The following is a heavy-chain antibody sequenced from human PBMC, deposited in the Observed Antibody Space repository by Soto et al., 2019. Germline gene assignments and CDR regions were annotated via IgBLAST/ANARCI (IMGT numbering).Heavy chain of an antibody. CDR3: ARDLRGGGDYYYYGMDV. D-gene: IGHD3-16*01. J-gene: IGHJ6*02. CDR2: ISAYNGNT. V-gene: IGHV1-18*01. Sequence: ASVNVSCKASGYTFTSYGISWVRQAPGQGLEWMGWISAYNGNTNYAQKLQGRVTMTTDTSTSTAYMELRSLRSDDTAVYYCARDLRGGGDYYYYGMDVWGQGTTVTVSS. CDR1: GYTFTSYG.